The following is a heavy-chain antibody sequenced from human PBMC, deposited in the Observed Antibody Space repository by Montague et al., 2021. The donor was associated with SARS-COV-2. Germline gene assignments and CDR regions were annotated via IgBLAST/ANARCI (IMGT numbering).Heavy chain of an antibody. D-gene: IGHD3-10*01. CDR3: ARAAQKQYVLLWFGELLHDAFDI. Sequence: SLRLSCAASGFTFSSYAMHWVRQAPGKGLEWVAVISYGGSNKYYADSVKGRFTISRDNSKNTLYLQMNSLRAEDTAVYYCARAAQKQYVLLWFGELLHDAFDIWGQGTMVTVSS. J-gene: IGHJ3*02. CDR1: GFTFSSYA. CDR2: ISYGGSNK. V-gene: IGHV3-30-3*01.